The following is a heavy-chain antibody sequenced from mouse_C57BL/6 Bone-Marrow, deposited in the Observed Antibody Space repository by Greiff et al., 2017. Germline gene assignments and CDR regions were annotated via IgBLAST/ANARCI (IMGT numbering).Heavy chain of an antibody. CDR2: IDPETGGT. V-gene: IGHV1-15*01. J-gene: IGHJ2*01. CDR1: GYTFTDYE. D-gene: IGHD2-3*01. Sequence: VQLQQSGAELVRPGASVTLSCKASGYTFTDYEMHWVKQTPVHGLEWIGAIDPETGGTAYNQKFKGKAILTADKSSSTAYMELRSLTSEDSAVYYSTGLIDVGYWYYFDYWGQGTTLTVSS. CDR3: TGLIDVGYWYYFDY.